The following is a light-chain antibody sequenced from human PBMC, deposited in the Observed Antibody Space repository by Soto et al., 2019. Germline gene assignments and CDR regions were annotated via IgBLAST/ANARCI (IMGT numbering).Light chain of an antibody. V-gene: IGKV3-15*01. CDR1: QCVSSN. CDR3: QQYNDWPRT. J-gene: IGKJ1*01. Sequence: EIVMTQSPATLSVSPGERATLSCRASQCVSSNLAWYQQKPGQAPRLLIYGASTRATGIPARFSGSGSGTEFTLTFSSLQSEDFAVYYCQQYNDWPRTFGQGTKVDSK. CDR2: GAS.